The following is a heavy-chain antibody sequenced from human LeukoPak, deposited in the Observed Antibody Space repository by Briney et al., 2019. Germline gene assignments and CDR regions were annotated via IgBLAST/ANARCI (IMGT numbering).Heavy chain of an antibody. V-gene: IGHV3-9*01. CDR3: ARTKGSFGGKGPFDY. CDR2: ISWNSVSI. J-gene: IGHJ4*02. D-gene: IGHD1-26*01. CDR1: GFTFGVYG. Sequence: GRSLRLSCAASGFTFGVYGMHWVRQAPGKGLEWVSGISWNSVSITYADSVKGRFTISRDNAKNSLYLQMNSLRADDTALYYCARTKGSFGGKGPFDYWGQGTLVTVSS.